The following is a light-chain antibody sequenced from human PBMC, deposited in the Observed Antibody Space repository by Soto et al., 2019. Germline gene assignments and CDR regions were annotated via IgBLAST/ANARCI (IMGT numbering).Light chain of an antibody. V-gene: IGKV4-1*01. CDR3: QQYYSXPWT. CDR2: WAS. J-gene: IGKJ1*01. CDR1: QSVLYSSNNKNY. Sequence: DIVMTQSPDSLAVSLGERATINCKSSQSVLYSSNNKNYLAWYQQKPGQPPKLLIYWASTRESGVPDRFSGSGYGTDFTLTISSLQAEDVAVYYCQQYYSXPWTCGQGTKV.